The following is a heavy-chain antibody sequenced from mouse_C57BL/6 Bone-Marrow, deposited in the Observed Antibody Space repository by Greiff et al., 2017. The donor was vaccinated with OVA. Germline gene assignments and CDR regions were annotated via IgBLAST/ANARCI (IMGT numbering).Heavy chain of an antibody. CDR3: ARGGYLWYFDV. Sequence: EVQLKESGPGLVKPSQSLSLTCSVTGYSITSGYYWNWLRQFPGNKLEWMGYISYDGSNNSNPSLKNRISITRDTSKNQFFLKLNSVTTEDTATYYCARGGYLWYFDVWGTGTTVTVSS. V-gene: IGHV3-6*01. CDR1: GYSITSGYY. J-gene: IGHJ1*03. D-gene: IGHD2-2*01. CDR2: ISYDGSN.